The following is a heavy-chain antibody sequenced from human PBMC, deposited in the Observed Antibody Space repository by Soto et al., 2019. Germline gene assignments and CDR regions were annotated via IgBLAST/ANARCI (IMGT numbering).Heavy chain of an antibody. CDR3: AKHEVDIVHTINPGDAFDI. CDR1: GFTFSSDA. Sequence: PEGALRLSCAASGFTFSSDAMSWVRQAPGEGLEWVSAISGSGGSTYYADSVKGRFTISRDNSKNTLSLQMNSLRAEDTAVYYCAKHEVDIVHTINPGDAFDIWGQXSMVTVS. V-gene: IGHV3-23*01. D-gene: IGHD5-12*01. J-gene: IGHJ3*02. CDR2: ISGSGGST.